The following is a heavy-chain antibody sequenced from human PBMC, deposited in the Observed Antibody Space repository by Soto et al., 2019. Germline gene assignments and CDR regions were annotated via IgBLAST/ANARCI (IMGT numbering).Heavy chain of an antibody. CDR2: ISAYNDDR. J-gene: IGHJ4*02. D-gene: IGHD5-18*01. CDR3: GRDRSAARVTSEY. Sequence: QVQLVQSGPEVKKPGASVKVSCKASGYSFSDYGVTWGRQSPGQGLQWMGWISAYNDDRNYAQNSQDRITMTTDTSTSTAYVELRSLRSDDTAVYFCGRDRSAARVTSEYWGQGTLVTVSS. CDR1: GYSFSDYG. V-gene: IGHV1-18*01.